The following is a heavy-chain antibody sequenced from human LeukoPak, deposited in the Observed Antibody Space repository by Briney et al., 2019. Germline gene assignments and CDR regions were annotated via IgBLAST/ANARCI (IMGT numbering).Heavy chain of an antibody. CDR3: AKSQGRILEWPRWFDP. Sequence: GGSLRLSCAASGFTFSSYGMHWVRQAPGKGLERVAFIRYDGSNKYYADSVKGRFTISRDNSKNTLYLQMNSLRAEDTAVYYCAKSQGRILEWPRWFDPWGQGTLVTVSS. CDR2: IRYDGSNK. D-gene: IGHD3-3*01. J-gene: IGHJ5*02. V-gene: IGHV3-30*02. CDR1: GFTFSSYG.